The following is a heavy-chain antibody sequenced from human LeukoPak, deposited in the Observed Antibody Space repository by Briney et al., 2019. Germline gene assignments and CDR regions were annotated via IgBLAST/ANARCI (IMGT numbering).Heavy chain of an antibody. CDR3: ARETTYYYDSSGYYYYGY. Sequence: ASVKVSCKASGYTFTSYDINWVRQATGQGLEWMGWMNPNSGNTGYAQKFQGRVTMTRNTSISTAYMELSSLRSEDTAVYYCARETTYYYDSSGYYYYGYWGQGALVTVSS. V-gene: IGHV1-8*01. CDR2: MNPNSGNT. D-gene: IGHD3-22*01. J-gene: IGHJ4*02. CDR1: GYTFTSYD.